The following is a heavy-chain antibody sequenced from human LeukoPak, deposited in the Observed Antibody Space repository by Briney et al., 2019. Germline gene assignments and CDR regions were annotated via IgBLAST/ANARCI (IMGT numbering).Heavy chain of an antibody. CDR2: ISSSSSYI. V-gene: IGHV3-21*01. CDR3: ARESGIAAALDL. J-gene: IGHJ5*02. D-gene: IGHD6-13*01. CDR1: GFTFSSYS. Sequence: GGSLRLSCAASGFTFSSYSMNWVRQAPGKGLEWVSSISSSSSYIYYANSVKGRFTISRDNAKNSLYLQMNSLRAEDTAVYYCARESGIAAALDLWGQGTLVTVSS.